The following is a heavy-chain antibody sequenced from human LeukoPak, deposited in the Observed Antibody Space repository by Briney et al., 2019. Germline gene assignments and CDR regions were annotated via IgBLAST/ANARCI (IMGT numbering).Heavy chain of an antibody. CDR1: GFTFSSYA. J-gene: IGHJ6*02. CDR3: ARDGFGELPSHGMDV. D-gene: IGHD3-10*01. V-gene: IGHV3-30-3*01. Sequence: GGSLRLSCAASGFTFSSYAMHWVRQAPGKGLEWVAVISYDGSNKYYADSVKGRFTISRDNSKNTLYLQMNSLRAEDTAVYYCARDGFGELPSHGMDVWGQGTTVTVSS. CDR2: ISYDGSNK.